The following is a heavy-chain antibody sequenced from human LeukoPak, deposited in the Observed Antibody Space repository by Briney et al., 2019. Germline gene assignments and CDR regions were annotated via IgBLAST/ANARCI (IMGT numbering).Heavy chain of an antibody. V-gene: IGHV3-7*01. Sequence: GGSLRLSCAASGFTFSDYWMTWVRQAPGKGLEWVANIKEDGSRKYYVDSVKGRFTISRDNAKNSQYLQMNSLRVEDTAVYYCARMGRLDYCGQGTLVTVSS. CDR1: GFTFSDYW. CDR2: IKEDGSRK. CDR3: ARMGRLDY. J-gene: IGHJ4*02. D-gene: IGHD5-24*01.